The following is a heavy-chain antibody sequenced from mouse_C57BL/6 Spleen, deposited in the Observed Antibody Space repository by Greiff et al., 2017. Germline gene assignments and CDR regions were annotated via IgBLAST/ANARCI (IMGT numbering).Heavy chain of an antibody. Sequence: QVQLQQPGAELVKPGASVKMSCKASGYTFPSYWLTWVKQRPGQGLEWIGDIYPGSGSTNYNEKFKSKATLTVDTSSSTAYMQLSSLTSEDSAVYYCAREEHYYAMDYWGQGTSVTVAS. V-gene: IGHV1-55*01. CDR1: GYTFPSYW. CDR2: IYPGSGST. CDR3: AREEHYYAMDY. J-gene: IGHJ4*01.